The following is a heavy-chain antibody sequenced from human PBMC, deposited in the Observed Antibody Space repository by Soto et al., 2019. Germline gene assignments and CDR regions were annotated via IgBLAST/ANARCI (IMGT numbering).Heavy chain of an antibody. J-gene: IGHJ6*02. CDR1: GASISGYY. V-gene: IGHV4-4*07. CDR2: FYTSGSANT. D-gene: IGHD2-15*01. CDR3: VRESGGGGYCSGGSCYGMDV. Sequence: QVQLQESGPGLVKPSETLSLTCIVSGASISGYYWSWVRQPAGKGLEWIGRFYTSGSANTNYNPSPKSRVTMSVDTSKNHFSLKMTSVTDADTAVYYCVRESGGGGYCSGGSCYGMDVWGQGTTVTVSS.